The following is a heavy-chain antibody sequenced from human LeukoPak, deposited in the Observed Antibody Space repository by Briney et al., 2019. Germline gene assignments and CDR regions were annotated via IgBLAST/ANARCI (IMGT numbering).Heavy chain of an antibody. D-gene: IGHD3-22*01. CDR3: AKHLVKNFYDNSGYLGAFDI. J-gene: IGHJ3*02. Sequence: GGSLRLSCGASGFTFNTYAMSWVRQAPGTGPEWVSSISTSGGSTYYADFVKGRFTISRDNSKNTLYLQMSTLRGEDTAVYYCAKHLVKNFYDNSGYLGAFDIWGRGTTVTVSP. CDR1: GFTFNTYA. V-gene: IGHV3-23*01. CDR2: ISTSGGST.